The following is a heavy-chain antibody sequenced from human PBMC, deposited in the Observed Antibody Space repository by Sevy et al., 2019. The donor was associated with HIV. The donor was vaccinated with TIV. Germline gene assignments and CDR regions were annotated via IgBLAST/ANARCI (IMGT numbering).Heavy chain of an antibody. V-gene: IGHV4-39*01. CDR1: GGSISSSSYY. D-gene: IGHD6-19*01. J-gene: IGHJ6*02. Sequence: SETLSLTCTVSGGSISSSSYYWGWIRQPPGKGLEWIGSIYYSVSTYYIPSLKSRVTISVDTSKNQFSLKLSSVTAADTAVYYCARGRVAGTWDYYYYGMDVWGQGTTVTVSS. CDR2: IYYSVST. CDR3: ARGRVAGTWDYYYYGMDV.